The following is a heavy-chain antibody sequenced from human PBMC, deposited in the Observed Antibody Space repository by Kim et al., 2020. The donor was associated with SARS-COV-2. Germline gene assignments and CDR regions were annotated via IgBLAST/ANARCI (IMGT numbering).Heavy chain of an antibody. D-gene: IGHD2-2*02. Sequence: GGSLRLSCATSGFNFGDHHMDWIRQAPGKGLEWIGRSRDKARNYVTEYATSLQDRFAFSRDDSRASFYLHMHGLRADDTAVYYCGATQIPSQYWGQGTLVIVSS. CDR2: SRDKARNYVT. CDR1: GFNFGDHH. V-gene: IGHV3-72*01. CDR3: GATQIPSQY. J-gene: IGHJ1*01.